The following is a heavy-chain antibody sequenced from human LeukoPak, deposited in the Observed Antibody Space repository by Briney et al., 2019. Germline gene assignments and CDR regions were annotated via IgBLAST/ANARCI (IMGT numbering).Heavy chain of an antibody. CDR1: GFTFSSYA. CDR3: AKVYSSGWRDAFDI. J-gene: IGHJ3*02. CDR2: ISGSGGST. V-gene: IGHV3-23*01. Sequence: GGSLRLSCAASGFTFSSYAMSWVRQVPGKGLEWVSIISGSGGSTYYADSAKGRFTISRDNSKNTLYLQMNSLRAEDTAVYYCAKVYSSGWRDAFDIWGQGTMVTVSS. D-gene: IGHD6-19*01.